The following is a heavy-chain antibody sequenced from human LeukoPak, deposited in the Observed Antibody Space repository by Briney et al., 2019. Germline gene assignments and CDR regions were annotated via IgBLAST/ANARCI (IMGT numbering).Heavy chain of an antibody. CDR3: ARLHRALYGAFDI. D-gene: IGHD3-16*01. CDR2: INHSGST. CDR1: GGSFSGYY. J-gene: IGHJ3*02. V-gene: IGHV4-34*01. Sequence: SQTLSLTCAVYGGSFSGYYWSWIRQPPGKGLEWIGEINHSGSTNYNPSLKSRVTISVDTSKNQFSLKLSSVTAADTAVYYCARLHRALYGAFDIWGQGTMVTVSS.